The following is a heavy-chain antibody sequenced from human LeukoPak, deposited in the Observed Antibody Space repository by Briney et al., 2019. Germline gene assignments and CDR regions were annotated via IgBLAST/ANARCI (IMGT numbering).Heavy chain of an antibody. J-gene: IGHJ3*02. Sequence: PSETLSLTCTVSGDSIRRSSYYWGWIRQPPGKGLEWFGQIYSNGNTYDNPSLKSRVTISIETSKNQFSLKLTSVTVADTAVYYCARGHVGVFTYGGPFDIWGQGTVVTVSS. CDR2: IYSNGNT. D-gene: IGHD5-18*01. CDR3: ARGHVGVFTYGGPFDI. CDR1: GDSIRRSSYY. V-gene: IGHV4-39*07.